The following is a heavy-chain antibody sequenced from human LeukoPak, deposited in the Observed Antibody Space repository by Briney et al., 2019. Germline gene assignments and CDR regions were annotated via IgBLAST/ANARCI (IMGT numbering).Heavy chain of an antibody. V-gene: IGHV4-39*02. CDR3: AREVAGTPWIDY. D-gene: IGHD6-19*01. CDR1: GGSITSSSYY. CDR2: IYHSGNT. Sequence: SETLSLTCTVSGGSITSSSYYWGWIRQPPGKGLEWIGEIYHSGNTNYNPSLKSRVTISVDTSKNQFSLKLSSVTAADTAVYYCAREVAGTPWIDYWGQGTLVTVSS. J-gene: IGHJ4*02.